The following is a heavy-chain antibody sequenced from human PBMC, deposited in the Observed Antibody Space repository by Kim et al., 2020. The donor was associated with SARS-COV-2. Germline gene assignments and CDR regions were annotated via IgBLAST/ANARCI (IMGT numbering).Heavy chain of an antibody. CDR3: ARLVVYAKYYYYGMDV. CDR1: GGSISSSSYY. J-gene: IGHJ6*02. V-gene: IGHV4-39*01. D-gene: IGHD2-8*01. CDR2: IYYSGST. Sequence: SETLSLTCTVSGGSISSSSYYWGWIRQPPGKGLEWIGSIYYSGSTYYNPSLKSRVTISVDTSKNQFSLKLSSVTAADTAVYYCARLVVYAKYYYYGMDVWGQGTTVTVSS.